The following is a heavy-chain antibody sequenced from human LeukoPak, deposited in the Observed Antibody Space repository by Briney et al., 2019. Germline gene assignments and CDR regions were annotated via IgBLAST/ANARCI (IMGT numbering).Heavy chain of an antibody. D-gene: IGHD2-2*01. CDR3: ARDPRWLTPDCTSSSCYENYYDP. Sequence: SETLSLTRAVSGYSISSGYQWAWVRPSPGKGLEWSGSINHSGIAQSNPSLKSRVTISVETSKNQLSLKMYSVTAADTAVYYCARDPRWLTPDCTSSSCYENYYDPWGQGTLVTVSS. CDR1: GYSISSGYQ. CDR2: INHSGIA. J-gene: IGHJ5*02. V-gene: IGHV4-38-2*02.